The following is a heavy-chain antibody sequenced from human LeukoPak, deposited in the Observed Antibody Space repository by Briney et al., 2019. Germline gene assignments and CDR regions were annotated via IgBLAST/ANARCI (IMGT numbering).Heavy chain of an antibody. J-gene: IGHJ4*02. V-gene: IGHV3-66*03. Sequence: GGSLRLSCAASGLTFSTTYMSWVRQAPGKGPEWVSLIYPSGNIYYADSVKGRFTISRDNSKNTVFLQMNSLRAEDTALYYCAKDAGVAAAGSLDYWGQGTLVTVSS. D-gene: IGHD6-13*01. CDR1: GLTFSTTY. CDR2: IYPSGNI. CDR3: AKDAGVAAAGSLDY.